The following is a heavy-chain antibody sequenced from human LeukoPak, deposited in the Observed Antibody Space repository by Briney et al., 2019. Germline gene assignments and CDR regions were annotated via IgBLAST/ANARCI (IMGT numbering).Heavy chain of an antibody. D-gene: IGHD3-22*01. CDR2: IYPGDSDT. CDR1: GYSFTSYW. V-gene: IGHV5-51*01. Sequence: TGESLKISCKGSGYSFTSYWIGWVRQMPGKGLEWMGIIYPGDSDTRYSPSFQGQVTISADKSISTAYLRWSSLKASDTAMYYCARRVSSGYYYSIPSNWFDPWGQGTLVTVSS. CDR3: ARRVSSGYYYSIPSNWFDP. J-gene: IGHJ5*02.